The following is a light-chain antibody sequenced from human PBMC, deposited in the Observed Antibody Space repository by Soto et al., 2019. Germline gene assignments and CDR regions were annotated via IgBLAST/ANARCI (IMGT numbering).Light chain of an antibody. J-gene: IGKJ3*01. Sequence: DIQMTQSPSSLSASVGDGVTITFRASQSIGNHVNWYQQQSGKAPKLLISGASSLQSGVPSRFSGSGSGTDFTLTIDTLQPEDVATYSCQQTYGLPTFGPGTTVAVK. CDR2: GAS. V-gene: IGKV1-39*01. CDR1: QSIGNH. CDR3: QQTYGLPT.